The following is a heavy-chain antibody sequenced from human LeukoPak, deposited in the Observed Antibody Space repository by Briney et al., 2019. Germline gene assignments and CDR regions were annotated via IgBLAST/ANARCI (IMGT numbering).Heavy chain of an antibody. CDR2: INHSGST. Sequence: GSLRLSCAASGFTFSNYAMIWVRQPPGKGLEWIGEINHSGSTNYNPSLKSRVTISVDTSKNQFSLKLSSVTAADTAVYYCARASCSGGSCYGLNAGYYGMDVWGQGATVTVSS. D-gene: IGHD2-15*01. CDR3: ARASCSGGSCYGLNAGYYGMDV. J-gene: IGHJ6*02. CDR1: GFTFSNYA. V-gene: IGHV4-34*01.